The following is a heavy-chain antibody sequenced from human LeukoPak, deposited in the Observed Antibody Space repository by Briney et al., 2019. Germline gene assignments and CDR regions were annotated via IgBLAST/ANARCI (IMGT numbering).Heavy chain of an antibody. CDR2: IDSDGSIT. D-gene: IGHD2-2*01. Sequence: GGSLRLSCAASGFTFSRYRMHWVRQAPGTGLVWVSRIDSDGSITDYADSVKGRFTISRDNAKNTLYLQMNSLRADDTAVYYCSRGDCTSTTCHNWFDPWGQGTLVTVSS. CDR3: SRGDCTSTTCHNWFDP. CDR1: GFTFSRYR. J-gene: IGHJ5*02. V-gene: IGHV3-74*01.